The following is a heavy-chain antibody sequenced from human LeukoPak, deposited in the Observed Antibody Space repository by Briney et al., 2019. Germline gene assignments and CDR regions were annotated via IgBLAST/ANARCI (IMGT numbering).Heavy chain of an antibody. D-gene: IGHD6-13*01. CDR2: IYYSGST. V-gene: IGHV4-30-4*01. CDR3: ARETGIAAAGIDY. CDR1: GGSISSGDYC. J-gene: IGHJ4*02. Sequence: SETLSLTCTVSGGSISSGDYCWSWIRQPPGKGLEWIGYIYYSGSTYYNPSLKSRVTISVDTSKNQFSLKLSSVTAADTAVYYCARETGIAAAGIDYWGQGTLVTVSS.